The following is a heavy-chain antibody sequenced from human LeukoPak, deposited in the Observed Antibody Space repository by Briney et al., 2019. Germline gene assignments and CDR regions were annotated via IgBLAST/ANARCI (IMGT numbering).Heavy chain of an antibody. CDR3: ARGLGRTAMVTRGGVRFDY. CDR2: MNPNSGNT. J-gene: IGHJ4*02. D-gene: IGHD5-18*01. Sequence: ASVKVSCKTSGYTFTSYDINWVRQATGQGLEWMGWMNPNSGNTGYAQKFQGRVAMTRNTSITTAYMELSSLRSEDTAVYYCARGLGRTAMVTRGGVRFDYWGQGTLVTVSS. V-gene: IGHV1-8*01. CDR1: GYTFTSYD.